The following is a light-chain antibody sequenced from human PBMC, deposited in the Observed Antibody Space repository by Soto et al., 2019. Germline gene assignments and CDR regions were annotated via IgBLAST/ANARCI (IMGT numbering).Light chain of an antibody. CDR1: PTILHSDGNTY. CDR2: EVS. Sequence: VLTQTPLALAVTPGQPFSISVASRPTILHSDGNTYLHWYLQKAGQPPQLLIYEVSKRFSGVPDRFSGSGSGTHFTLKISRVEAEDVGVYYCMRSVQPPITFGQGTRLE. J-gene: IGKJ5*01. V-gene: IGKV2D-29*01. CDR3: MRSVQPPIT.